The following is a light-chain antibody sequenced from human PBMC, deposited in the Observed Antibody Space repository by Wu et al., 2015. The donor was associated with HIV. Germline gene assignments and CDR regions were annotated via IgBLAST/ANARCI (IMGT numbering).Light chain of an antibody. CDR1: QSVGSN. CDR3: QQHNNWPLT. CDR2: GAS. V-gene: IGKV3-15*01. Sequence: EMVMTQSPATLSVSPGERATLSCRASQSVGSNLAWYQQKPGQAPRLLIYGASTRATGVPARISGSGSGTEFTLTISSMQSEDFAVYYCQQHNNWPLTFGQGTRLEIK. J-gene: IGKJ5*01.